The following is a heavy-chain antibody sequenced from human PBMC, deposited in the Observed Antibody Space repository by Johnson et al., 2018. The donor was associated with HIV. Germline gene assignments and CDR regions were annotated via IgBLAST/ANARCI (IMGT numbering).Heavy chain of an antibody. CDR3: ARSSTWQLVPGFDL. D-gene: IGHD6-13*01. CDR1: GFTFDDYG. V-gene: IGHV3-20*04. Sequence: VQLVESGGGLIQPGGSLRLSCAASGFTFDDYGMNWVRQGPGKGLEWVSGINWNGGNTGYADSMKGRFTISRDNSKNTLFLRMNRLKSEDTAVYYCARSSTWQLVPGFDLWGRGTMVTVSS. CDR2: INWNGGNT. J-gene: IGHJ3*01.